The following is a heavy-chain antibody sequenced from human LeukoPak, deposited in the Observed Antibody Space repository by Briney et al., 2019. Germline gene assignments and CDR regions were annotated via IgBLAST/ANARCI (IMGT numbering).Heavy chain of an antibody. CDR1: GGSFSGYY. Sequence: SETLSLTCAVYGGSFSGYYWSWIRQPPGKGLEWIGEINHSGSTNYNPSLKSRVTISVDTSKNQFSLKLSSVTAADTAVYYCATHSSGWPNWFDPWGQGTLVTVSS. CDR3: ATHSSGWPNWFDP. D-gene: IGHD6-19*01. V-gene: IGHV4-34*01. J-gene: IGHJ5*02. CDR2: INHSGST.